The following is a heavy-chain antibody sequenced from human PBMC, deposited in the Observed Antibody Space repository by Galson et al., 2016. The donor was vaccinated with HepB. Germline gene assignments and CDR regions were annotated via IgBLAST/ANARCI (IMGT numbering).Heavy chain of an antibody. CDR1: GFTFNRYT. Sequence: SLRLSCAASGFTFNRYTMNWVRQAPGKGLEWVAYISSSSSYIYYADSVKGRFTISRDNAKKSLYLQMNSLRAEDTAVYYCARDQTHGDSRAWYDALDYWGRGILVTVSS. CDR3: ARDQTHGDSRAWYDALDY. J-gene: IGHJ4*02. D-gene: IGHD6-19*01. V-gene: IGHV3-21*01. CDR2: ISSSSSYI.